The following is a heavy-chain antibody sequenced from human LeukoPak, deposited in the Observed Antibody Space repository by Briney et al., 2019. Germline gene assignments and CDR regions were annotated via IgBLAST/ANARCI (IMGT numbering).Heavy chain of an antibody. CDR1: GFTFSSHE. CDR3: ARFEIRWLSRDYYYGYGMDV. D-gene: IGHD6-19*01. CDR2: VMSSGSTI. J-gene: IGHJ6*04. Sequence: PGGSLRLSCAASGFTFSSHEMNWVRQAPGKGLEWVSYVMSSGSTIYYADSVKGRFTISGGNAKNSLYLQMNSLRAEDTAVYYCARFEIRWLSRDYYYGYGMDVWGKGTTVTVSS. V-gene: IGHV3-48*03.